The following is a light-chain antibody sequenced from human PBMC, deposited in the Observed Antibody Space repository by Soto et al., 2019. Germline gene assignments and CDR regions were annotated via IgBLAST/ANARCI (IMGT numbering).Light chain of an antibody. V-gene: IGKV3-11*01. Sequence: ESVLTRSPVTLSLSRRERATLACTASQSVSSSLAWYQQKHGQAPRLLISDTSNRATGIPARFSGSGSGTDFTLTISSLEPEDFAVYYCQQRSDWRITFGQGTRLEI. CDR1: QSVSSS. CDR3: QQRSDWRIT. J-gene: IGKJ5*01. CDR2: DTS.